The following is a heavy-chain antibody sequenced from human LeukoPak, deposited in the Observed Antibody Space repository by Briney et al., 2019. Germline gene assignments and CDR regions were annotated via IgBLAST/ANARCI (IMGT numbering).Heavy chain of an antibody. CDR1: GGSISSYY. J-gene: IGHJ5*02. CDR2: IYYSGST. D-gene: IGHD3-10*01. Sequence: SETLSLTCTVSGGSISSYYWSWIRQPPGKGLEWIGYIYYSGSTNYNPSLKSRVTISVDTSKNQFSLKLSSVTAADTAVYYCASGIWFGELFWFDPWGQGTLVTVSS. CDR3: ASGIWFGELFWFDP. V-gene: IGHV4-59*01.